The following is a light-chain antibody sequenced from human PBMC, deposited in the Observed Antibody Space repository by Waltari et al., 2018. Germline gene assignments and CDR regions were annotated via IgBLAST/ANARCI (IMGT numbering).Light chain of an antibody. CDR1: QRFRGL. CDR3: QQRSNWPLT. V-gene: IGKV3-11*01. CDR2: DTS. Sequence: EIGLNHPPVPLSLSPGEEATLSCRTSQRFRGLLAGYQQNPGQAPRLLIDDTSIRATGIPARFSGSGSGTDFTLTISSLEPEDFAVYYCQQRSNWPLTFGGGTKVEIK. J-gene: IGKJ4*01.